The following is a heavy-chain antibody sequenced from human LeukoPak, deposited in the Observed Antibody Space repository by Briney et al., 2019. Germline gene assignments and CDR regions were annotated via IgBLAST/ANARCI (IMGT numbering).Heavy chain of an antibody. CDR1: GFTLSSYE. D-gene: IGHD1-1*01. Sequence: GGSLRLSCAASGFTLSSYEMNWVRQVPGKGLVWVSRINNDGTATFFADSVKGRFTISRDNAKNTLYLQMDSLRAEDTAMYYCAREILEPGKTHEYWGQGTLVTVSS. J-gene: IGHJ4*02. CDR3: AREILEPGKTHEY. V-gene: IGHV3-74*01. CDR2: INNDGTAT.